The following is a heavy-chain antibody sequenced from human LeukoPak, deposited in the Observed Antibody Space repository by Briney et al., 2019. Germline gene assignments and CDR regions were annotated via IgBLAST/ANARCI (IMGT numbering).Heavy chain of an antibody. D-gene: IGHD6-13*01. CDR2: IRYDGSNK. J-gene: IGHJ4*02. CDR1: GFTFSSYG. Sequence: GGSLRLSCAASGFTFSSYGMHWVRQAPGKGLEWVAFIRYDGSNKYYADSVKGRFTISRDNSKNTLYLQMNSLRAEDTAVYYCAKDLRSIAAAGTTFDYWGQGTLVTVSS. V-gene: IGHV3-30*02. CDR3: AKDLRSIAAAGTTFDY.